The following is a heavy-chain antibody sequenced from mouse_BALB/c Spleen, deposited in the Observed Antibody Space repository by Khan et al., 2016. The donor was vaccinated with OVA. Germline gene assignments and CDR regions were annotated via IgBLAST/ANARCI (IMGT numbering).Heavy chain of an antibody. J-gene: IGHJ3*01. CDR1: GYTFTTYT. CDR2: IIPSNDYT. CDR3: VRGGAYERSDGLFAY. D-gene: IGHD1-2*01. Sequence: QIQLVQSGAELARPGASVKMSCKASGYTFTTYTIHWVKQRPGQGLEWIGYIIPSNDYTNYNQKFKDRATLTADKSSSTAYMQLSSLTSEDSAVYYCVRGGAYERSDGLFAYWGQGTLGTGSA. V-gene: IGHV1-4*01.